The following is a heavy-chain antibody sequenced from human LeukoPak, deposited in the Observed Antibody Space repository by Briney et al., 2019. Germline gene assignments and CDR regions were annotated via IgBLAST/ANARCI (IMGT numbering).Heavy chain of an antibody. CDR2: IYSGGST. CDR3: AREGISSFRLIYGMDL. J-gene: IGHJ6*02. D-gene: IGHD6-6*01. V-gene: IGHV3-53*01. Sequence: PGGSLRLSCAASGFTFSSNYMSWGRQAPGKGLEGVSGIYSGGSTYYSDSAKGRFTISRDNSKNPLSLQMNSLRADDTAVYYCAREGISSFRLIYGMDLWGQGTTVTVSS. CDR1: GFTFSSNY.